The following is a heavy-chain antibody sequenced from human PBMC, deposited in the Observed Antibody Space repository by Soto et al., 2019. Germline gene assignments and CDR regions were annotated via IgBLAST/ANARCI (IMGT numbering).Heavy chain of an antibody. Sequence: PWETLSLTCTVSGGSISSGDYYWSWIRQPPGKGLEWIGYIYYSGSTYYNPSLKSRVTISVDTSKNQFSLKLSSVTAADTAVYYCARGGYGNWFDPWGQGTLVTVSS. CDR1: GGSISSGDYY. CDR2: IYYSGST. CDR3: ARGGYGNWFDP. V-gene: IGHV4-30-4*01. J-gene: IGHJ5*02. D-gene: IGHD5-12*01.